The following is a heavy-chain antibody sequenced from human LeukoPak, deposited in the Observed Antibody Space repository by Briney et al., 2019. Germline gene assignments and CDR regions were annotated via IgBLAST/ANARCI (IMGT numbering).Heavy chain of an antibody. CDR1: GFTFSSYW. J-gene: IGHJ6*03. CDR2: IKQDGSEK. V-gene: IGHV3-7*01. D-gene: IGHD6-13*01. Sequence: GGSLRLSCAASGFTFSSYWMSWVRQAPGKGLEWVANIKQDGSEKYYVDSVKGRFTISRDNAKNSLYLQMNSLRAEDTAVYYCATLLRQLAPHYYYYVDVWGKGTTVTVSS. CDR3: ATLLRQLAPHYYYYVDV.